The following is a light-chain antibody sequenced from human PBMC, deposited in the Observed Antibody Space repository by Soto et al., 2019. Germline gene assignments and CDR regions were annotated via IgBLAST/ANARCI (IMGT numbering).Light chain of an antibody. Sequence: QSALTQPRSVSGSPGQSVTISCTGTSSDVGGYNYVSWYQQHPGKAPKLMIYDVSKWPSGVPDRFSGSKSGTTASLTISGLQAEDEADYYCCSYAGRSYVFGSGTKVTVL. CDR1: SSDVGGYNY. J-gene: IGLJ1*01. CDR2: DVS. V-gene: IGLV2-11*01. CDR3: CSYAGRSYV.